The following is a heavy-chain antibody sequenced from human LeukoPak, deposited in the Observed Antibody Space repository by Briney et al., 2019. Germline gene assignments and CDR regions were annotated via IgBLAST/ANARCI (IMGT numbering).Heavy chain of an antibody. Sequence: GGSLRLSCAASGFTFSSYSMSWVRQAPGKGLQWVSVIYSGGSTYYADSVKGRFTISRDNSKNTLYLQMNSLRAEDTAVYYCARQDRYRYYYDSSGHISHWGQGTLVTVSS. V-gene: IGHV3-53*01. CDR1: GFTFSSYS. CDR3: ARQDRYRYYYDSSGHISH. J-gene: IGHJ1*01. CDR2: IYSGGST. D-gene: IGHD3-22*01.